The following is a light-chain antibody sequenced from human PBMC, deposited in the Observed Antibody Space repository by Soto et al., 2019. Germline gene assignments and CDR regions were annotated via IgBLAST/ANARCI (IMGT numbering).Light chain of an antibody. CDR3: AAWDDNVSGPL. CDR2: SDS. CDR1: RSNIGSNA. J-gene: IGLJ2*01. Sequence: QSVLTQPPSASGTPGQRVTISCSGSRSNIGSNAVNWFQQFPGTAPKLLIFSDSQRPSGVPDRFSGSKSGTSASLAISGLQSEDEADYYCAAWDDNVSGPLFGGGTKLTVL. V-gene: IGLV1-44*01.